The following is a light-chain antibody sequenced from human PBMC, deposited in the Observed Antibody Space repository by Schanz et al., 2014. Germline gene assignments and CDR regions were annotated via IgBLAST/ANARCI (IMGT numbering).Light chain of an antibody. CDR1: SSDVGTYNY. CDR2: DVS. J-gene: IGLJ3*02. CDR3: CSYAV. Sequence: QSALTQPRSVSGSPGQSVTISCTGTSSDVGTYNYVSWYQQHPGKAPKLMIYDVSKRPSGVPDRFSGSKSGNTASLTISGLQAEDEADYYCCSYAVFGGGTKLTVL. V-gene: IGLV2-11*01.